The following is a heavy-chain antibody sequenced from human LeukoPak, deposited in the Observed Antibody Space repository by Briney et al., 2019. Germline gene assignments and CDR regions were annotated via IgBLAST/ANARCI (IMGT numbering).Heavy chain of an antibody. D-gene: IGHD4-17*01. V-gene: IGHV1-2*02. CDR1: GYTFTGYY. Sequence: APVKVSCKASGYTFTGYYIHWVRQAPGHGLEWMGWINPKSGGTDFVQKFQGRVTMTRDTSISTAYMELSRLRSDDTAVYYCAREEVDYGATFAHWGQGTLVTVSS. CDR2: INPKSGGT. J-gene: IGHJ4*02. CDR3: AREEVDYGATFAH.